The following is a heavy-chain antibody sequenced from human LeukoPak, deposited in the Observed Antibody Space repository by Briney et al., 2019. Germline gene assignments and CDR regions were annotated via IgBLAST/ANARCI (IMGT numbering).Heavy chain of an antibody. V-gene: IGHV4-61*08. Sequence: PSQILSLTCTVSGGSISSGGYYWSWIRQPPGKGLEWIGYIYYSGSTNYNPSLKSRVTISVDTSKNQFSLKLSSVTAADTAVYYCASSGYCTNGVCYHDAFDIWGQGTMVTVSS. CDR1: GGSISSGGYY. CDR3: ASSGYCTNGVCYHDAFDI. D-gene: IGHD2-8*01. CDR2: IYYSGST. J-gene: IGHJ3*02.